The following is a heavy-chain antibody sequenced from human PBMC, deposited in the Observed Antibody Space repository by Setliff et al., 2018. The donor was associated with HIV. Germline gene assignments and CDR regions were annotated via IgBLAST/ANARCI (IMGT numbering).Heavy chain of an antibody. D-gene: IGHD3-10*01. CDR1: GGSISSSSYY. Sequence: SETLSLTCTVSGGSISSSSYYWGWIRQPPGKGLEWIGSIYYSGTTYYNPSLKSRITISVDTSKNQFSLKVNSVTAADTAVYYCASPKGRYYYGSGTNVREYYGMDVWGQGTTVTVS. CDR3: ASPKGRYYYGSGTNVREYYGMDV. J-gene: IGHJ6*02. CDR2: IYYSGTT. V-gene: IGHV4-39*07.